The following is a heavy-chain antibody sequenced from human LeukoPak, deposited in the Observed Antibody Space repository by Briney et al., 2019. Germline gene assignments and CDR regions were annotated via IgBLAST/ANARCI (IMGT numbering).Heavy chain of an antibody. D-gene: IGHD4-17*01. CDR3: ARISSGGHGDYDC. CDR2: IYYSGST. Sequence: PSETLSLTCTVSGGSISSSSYYWGWIRQPPGKGLEWIGYIYYSGSTKYNPSLKSRVTMSVDTSKNQVSLKLISMTAADTAVYYCARISSGGHGDYDCWGQGTLVTVSS. V-gene: IGHV4-61*05. CDR1: GGSISSSSYY. J-gene: IGHJ4*02.